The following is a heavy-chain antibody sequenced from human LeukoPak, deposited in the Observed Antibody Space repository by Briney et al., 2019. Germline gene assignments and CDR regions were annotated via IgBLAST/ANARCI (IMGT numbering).Heavy chain of an antibody. CDR2: IKQDGSEK. CDR3: AREKEGYCSRTSCYLDYYYYYMDV. CDR1: GFIFSNFG. J-gene: IGHJ6*03. Sequence: GGTLILSCATSGFIFSNFGMTRVRQAPGKGLEWVANIKQDGSEKYYVDSVKGRFTISRDNAKNSLYLQMNSLRAEDRAVYYCAREKEGYCSRTSCYLDYYYYYMDVWGKGTTVTISS. D-gene: IGHD2-2*01. V-gene: IGHV3-7*01.